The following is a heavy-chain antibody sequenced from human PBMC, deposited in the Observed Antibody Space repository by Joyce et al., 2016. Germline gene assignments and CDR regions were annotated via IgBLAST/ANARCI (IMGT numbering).Heavy chain of an antibody. CDR1: GGTFSGYF. J-gene: IGHJ3*02. CDR3: ARTYYESRDYYRRRAGAFDI. D-gene: IGHD3-22*01. V-gene: IGHV4-34*01. Sequence: QVQLQQWGAGLLQPSETLSLTCAVRGGTFSGYFWTWIRQPPGKGLEWIGQIYYSGDTNYNPSLKSRVTISVDTSNNQFSLKLSSVTAADTAVYYCARTYYESRDYYRRRAGAFDIWGQGTMVTVS. CDR2: IYYSGDT.